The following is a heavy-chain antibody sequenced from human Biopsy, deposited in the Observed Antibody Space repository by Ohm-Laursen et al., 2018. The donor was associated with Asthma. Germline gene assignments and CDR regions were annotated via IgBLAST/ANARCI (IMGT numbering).Heavy chain of an antibody. J-gene: IGHJ5*02. D-gene: IGHD6-13*01. CDR2: ISYDGSNK. CDR1: GFTFSSYA. CDR3: ARGQKSAGDRWFDP. Sequence: SPRLSCAASGFTFSSYAMHWVRQAPGKGLEWVAVISYDGSNKYYADSVKGRFTISRDNSKNTLYLQMNSLRADDTAVYYCARGQKSAGDRWFDPWGQGTLVTVSS. V-gene: IGHV3-30-3*01.